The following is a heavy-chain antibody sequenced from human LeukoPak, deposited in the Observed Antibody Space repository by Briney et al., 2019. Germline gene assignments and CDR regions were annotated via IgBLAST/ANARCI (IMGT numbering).Heavy chain of an antibody. D-gene: IGHD3/OR15-3a*01. CDR3: AKVATWTYFDS. CDR1: RFTFRSSA. V-gene: IGHV3-23*01. J-gene: IGHJ4*02. Sequence: GGSLRLSCAASRFTFRSSAMSWVRLAPGKGLAWVSTIDDSAKTTYYADSVKGRFTISRDNSKNTLYLQLTSLRVEDTAIYYCAKVATWTYFDSWGQGTLVTVSS. CDR2: IDDSAKTT.